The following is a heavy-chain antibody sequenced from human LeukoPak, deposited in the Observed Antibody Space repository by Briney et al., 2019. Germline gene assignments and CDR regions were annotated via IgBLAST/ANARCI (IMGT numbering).Heavy chain of an antibody. V-gene: IGHV3-33*01. J-gene: IGHJ4*02. Sequence: PGRSLRLSCAASGFTFSRNGMHWVRQAPGKGLEWVAVIWYDGSNKYYADSVKGRFTISRDNSMNTLYLQMNSLRAEDTAVYYCARDLGYDILTGYYSDWGQGTLVTVSS. CDR3: ARDLGYDILTGYYSD. D-gene: IGHD3-9*01. CDR1: GFTFSRNG. CDR2: IWYDGSNK.